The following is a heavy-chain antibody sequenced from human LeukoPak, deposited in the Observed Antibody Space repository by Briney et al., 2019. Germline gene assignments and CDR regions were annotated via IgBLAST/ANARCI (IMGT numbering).Heavy chain of an antibody. CDR3: VLAHTSSCYYVS. CDR2: IKSKTAGGTA. CDR1: GFTVSNAW. J-gene: IGHJ4*02. Sequence: PGGSLRLSCVASGFTVSNAWMSWVRQAPGKALEWVCRIKSKTAGGTADFATHVKGRFTMSRDDSKNTLYLQMNSMKAEDTPVYYCVLAHTSSCYYVSWDQGTLVTVSS. V-gene: IGHV3-15*01. D-gene: IGHD2-2*01.